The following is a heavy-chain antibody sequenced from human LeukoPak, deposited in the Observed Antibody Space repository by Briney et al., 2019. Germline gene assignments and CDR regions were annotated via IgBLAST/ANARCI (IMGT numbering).Heavy chain of an antibody. V-gene: IGHV4-59*08. Sequence: TSETLSLTCTVSGGSISSYYWGWIRRFPGKGLEWIGYIYYSGSTNYNPSLKSRVTISVDTSKNQFSLKLSSVTAADTAVYYCARRKAYDILTGYLFDYWGQGTLVTVSS. D-gene: IGHD3-9*01. CDR2: IYYSGST. CDR3: ARRKAYDILTGYLFDY. CDR1: GGSISSYY. J-gene: IGHJ4*02.